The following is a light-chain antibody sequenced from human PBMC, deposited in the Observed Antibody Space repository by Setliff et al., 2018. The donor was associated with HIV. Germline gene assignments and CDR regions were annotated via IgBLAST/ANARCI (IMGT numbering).Light chain of an antibody. CDR2: EDN. CDR3: HSYDSRTEV. Sequence: NFMLTQPHYVSESPGKTATISCTRSSGSIDANYVQWYQQRPGGSPTTLIYEDNQRPSGVPDRFSGSIDKSSNSASLSISGLKTEDEADYYCHSYDSRTEVFGSGTKVTVL. CDR1: SGSIDANY. J-gene: IGLJ1*01. V-gene: IGLV6-57*01.